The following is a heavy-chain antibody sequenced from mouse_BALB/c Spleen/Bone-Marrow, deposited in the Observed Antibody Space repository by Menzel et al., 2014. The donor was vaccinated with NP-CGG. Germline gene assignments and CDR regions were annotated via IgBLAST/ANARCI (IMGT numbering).Heavy chain of an antibody. CDR1: GFDFSRYW. Sequence: EVKLVESGGGLVQPGGSLKLSCAASGFDFSRYWMSWVRQAPGKGLEWIGEINPDSSTINYTPSLKDKFIISRDNAKNTRYLQKSTVRAEDTALYYCARHTYYGNLCVWGAGRPVTVSS. CDR2: INPDSSTI. D-gene: IGHD1-1*01. CDR3: ARHTYYGNLCV. V-gene: IGHV4-1*02. J-gene: IGHJ1*01.